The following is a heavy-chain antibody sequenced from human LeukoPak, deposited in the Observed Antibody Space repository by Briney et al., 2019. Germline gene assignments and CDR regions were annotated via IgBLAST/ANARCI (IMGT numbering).Heavy chain of an antibody. D-gene: IGHD6-13*01. J-gene: IGHJ4*02. Sequence: ASVKVSCKASGYSFTGFYMHWLRQAPGQGLEWMGRIDPYSGGTNFAPKFQGRVSMTSVTSVTTAHMELNSLTSDDTAVYYCAKAGGSSWYSFDYWGQGTLVSVSS. CDR3: AKAGGSSWYSFDY. V-gene: IGHV1-2*06. CDR2: IDPYSGGT. CDR1: GYSFTGFY.